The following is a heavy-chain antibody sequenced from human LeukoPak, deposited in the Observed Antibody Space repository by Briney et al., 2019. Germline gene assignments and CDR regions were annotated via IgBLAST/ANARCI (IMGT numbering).Heavy chain of an antibody. CDR1: GFTFSSYA. V-gene: IGHV3-23*01. Sequence: GGSLRLSCAASGFTFSSYAMSWVRQAPGKGLEWVSAISVSGAGTYYAASVKGRFIISRDNSKNTLYLQMNSLRGEDTAIYYCANARTGVAGSEFDYWGQGTLVAVSS. CDR3: ANARTGVAGSEFDY. CDR2: ISVSGAGT. J-gene: IGHJ4*02. D-gene: IGHD6-19*01.